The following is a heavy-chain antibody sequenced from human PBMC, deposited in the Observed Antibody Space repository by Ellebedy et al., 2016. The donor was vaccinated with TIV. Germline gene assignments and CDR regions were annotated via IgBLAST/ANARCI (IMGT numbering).Heavy chain of an antibody. CDR1: GFTFSSYS. Sequence: GESLKISCAASGFTFSSYSMNWVRQAPGKGLEWVSSISSSSSYIYYADSVKGRFTISRDNAKNSLYLQLNSLRAEDTAVYYCAGEGTMIALEVFYFDYWGQGTLVTVSS. CDR2: ISSSSSYI. V-gene: IGHV3-21*01. D-gene: IGHD3-22*01. J-gene: IGHJ4*02. CDR3: AGEGTMIALEVFYFDY.